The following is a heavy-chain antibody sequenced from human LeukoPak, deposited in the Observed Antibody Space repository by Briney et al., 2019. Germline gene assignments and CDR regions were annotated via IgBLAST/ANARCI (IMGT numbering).Heavy chain of an antibody. J-gene: IGHJ4*02. Sequence: GASVKVSCKASGYTFTGYYMHWVRQAPGQGLEWMGWISAYNGNTNYAQKLQGRVTMTTDTSTSTAYMELRSLRSDDTAVYYCARSRYSSSWYNYWGQGTLVTVSS. CDR3: ARSRYSSSWYNY. V-gene: IGHV1-18*04. CDR2: ISAYNGNT. CDR1: GYTFTGYY. D-gene: IGHD6-13*01.